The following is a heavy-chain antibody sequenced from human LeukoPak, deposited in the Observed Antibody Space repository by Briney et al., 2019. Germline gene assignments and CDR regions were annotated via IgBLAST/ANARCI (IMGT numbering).Heavy chain of an antibody. CDR1: GFTFSSYS. Sequence: GGSLRLSCAASGFTFSSYSMNWVRQAPGKGLEWVSSISSSSSYIYYADSVKGRFTISRGNAKNSLYLQMNSLRAEDTAVYYCAKDFAGDYDYWGQGTLVTVSS. D-gene: IGHD4-17*01. V-gene: IGHV3-21*04. J-gene: IGHJ4*02. CDR3: AKDFAGDYDY. CDR2: ISSSSSYI.